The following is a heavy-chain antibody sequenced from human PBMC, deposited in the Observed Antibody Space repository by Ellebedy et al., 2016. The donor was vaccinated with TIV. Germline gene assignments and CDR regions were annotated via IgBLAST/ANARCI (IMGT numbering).Heavy chain of an antibody. CDR3: ARDRGDYSISGP. J-gene: IGHJ5*02. CDR1: GFPFGRYW. Sequence: GGSLRLXCVASGFPFGRYWMHWVRQAPGNKLVWVSRIKSDGSSTTYADSVKGRFTTSRDNARNTLYLQMNSLRGEDTAVYFCARDRGDYSISGPWGQGTLVTVSS. D-gene: IGHD4-11*01. V-gene: IGHV3-74*01. CDR2: IKSDGSST.